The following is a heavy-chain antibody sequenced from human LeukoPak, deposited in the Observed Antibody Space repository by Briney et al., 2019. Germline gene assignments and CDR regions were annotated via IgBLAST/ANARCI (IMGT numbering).Heavy chain of an antibody. J-gene: IGHJ4*02. CDR1: GFTFSSYS. Sequence: GGSLRLSCAASGFTFSSYSMNWVRQAPGKGLEWVSSISSSSSYIYYADSVKGRFTISRDNAKNSLYLQMNSLRAEDTAVYYCARGGIEYSSSPSYFDYWGQGTLVTVSS. CDR3: ARGGIEYSSSPSYFDY. CDR2: ISSSSSYI. V-gene: IGHV3-21*01. D-gene: IGHD6-6*01.